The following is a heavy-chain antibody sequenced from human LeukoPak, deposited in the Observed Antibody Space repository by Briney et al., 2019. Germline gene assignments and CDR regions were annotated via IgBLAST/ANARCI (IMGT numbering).Heavy chain of an antibody. CDR3: ASLRIAAAGNPNYYYYYGMDV. CDR2: INHSGST. V-gene: IGHV4-34*01. J-gene: IGHJ6*02. CDR1: GGSFSGYY. Sequence: SETLSLTCAVYGGSFSGYYWSWIRQPPGKGLEWIGEINHSGSTNYNPSLKSRVTISVDTSKNQCSLKLSSVTAADTAVYYCASLRIAAAGNPNYYYYYGMDVWGQGTTVTVSS. D-gene: IGHD6-13*01.